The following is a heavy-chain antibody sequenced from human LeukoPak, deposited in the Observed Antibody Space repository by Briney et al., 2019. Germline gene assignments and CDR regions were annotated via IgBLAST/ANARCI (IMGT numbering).Heavy chain of an antibody. CDR1: GFTFSNTW. CDR3: TTVLNHYDSSGYHRFEY. CDR2: IKSKTDGGTR. Sequence: GGSLRLSCAASGFTFSNTWFLWVRQAPGKGLEWIGRIKSKTDGGTRDYAAPVKGRFTISRDDSKDTLYPQMNSLKTEDTAVYFCTTVLNHYDSSGYHRFEYWGQGTLVTVSS. V-gene: IGHV3-15*01. D-gene: IGHD3-22*01. J-gene: IGHJ4*02.